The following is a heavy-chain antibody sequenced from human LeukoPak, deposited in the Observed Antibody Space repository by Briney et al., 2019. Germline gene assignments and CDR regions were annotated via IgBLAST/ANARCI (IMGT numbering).Heavy chain of an antibody. J-gene: IGHJ3*02. Sequence: GASVKVSCKASGYAFTGYYMHWVRQAPGQGLEWMGWINTNTGNPTYAQGFTGRFVFSLDTSVSTAYLQISSLKAEDTAVYYCAREGGLSNNDFWSGPDAFDIWGQGTMVTVSS. V-gene: IGHV7-4-1*02. CDR3: AREGGLSNNDFWSGPDAFDI. CDR1: GYAFTGYY. CDR2: INTNTGNP. D-gene: IGHD3-3*01.